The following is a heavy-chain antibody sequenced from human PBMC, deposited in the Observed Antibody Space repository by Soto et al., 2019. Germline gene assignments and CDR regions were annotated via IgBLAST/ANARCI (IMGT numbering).Heavy chain of an antibody. V-gene: IGHV4-4*01. CDR1: GGSISSSSW. D-gene: IGHD6-19*01. CDR3: ARAVSGRLIDF. Sequence: QVQLQESGPGLVKPSGTLSLTCAVSGGSISSSSWWSWVRQSPGKGLEWIGEIYHSGSTNYNPSLKSRVTLSVDESKNQFSLNLSSVTAADTAVYWCARAVSGRLIDFWGQGTLVTVSS. J-gene: IGHJ4*02. CDR2: IYHSGST.